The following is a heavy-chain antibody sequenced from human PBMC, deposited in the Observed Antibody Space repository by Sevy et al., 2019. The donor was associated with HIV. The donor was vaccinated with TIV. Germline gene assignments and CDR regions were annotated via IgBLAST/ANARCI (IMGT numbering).Heavy chain of an antibody. J-gene: IGHJ4*02. V-gene: IGHV3-7*01. CDR2: IKQAGSVK. CDR1: GFAFRTFW. Sequence: GGSLRLSCAASGFAFRTFWMSWVRQAPGKGLEWVANIKQAGSVKYYMDSVKGRFTISRDKAKNSLYLPMSSLIVEDTAVYYCANQRGWICSHDVCSRHYSDAWGQGTLVTVSS. D-gene: IGHD5-12*01. CDR3: ANQRGWICSHDVCSRHYSDA.